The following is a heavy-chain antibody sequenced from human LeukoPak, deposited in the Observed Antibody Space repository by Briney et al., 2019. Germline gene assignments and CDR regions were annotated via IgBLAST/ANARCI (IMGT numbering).Heavy chain of an antibody. V-gene: IGHV1-69*13. CDR3: ARDSSGYYYRTGFDY. D-gene: IGHD3-22*01. Sequence: GASVKVSCKASGGTFSSYAISWVRQAPGQGLNWMGGIIPIFGTANYAQKFQGRVTIAADESTSTAYMELSSLRSEDTAVYYCARDSSGYYYRTGFDYWGQGTLVTVSS. CDR1: GGTFSSYA. J-gene: IGHJ4*02. CDR2: IIPIFGTA.